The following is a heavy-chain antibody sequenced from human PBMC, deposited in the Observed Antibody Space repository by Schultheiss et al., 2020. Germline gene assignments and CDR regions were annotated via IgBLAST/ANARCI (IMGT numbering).Heavy chain of an antibody. Sequence: WGSLRLSCAASGFTFSSYAMHWVRQAPGKGLEWVAVISYDGSNKYYADSVKGRFTISRDNSKNTLYLQMNTLRAEDTAVYYCARLAVSDPDYWGQGTLVTVSS. V-gene: IGHV3-30*04. CDR1: GFTFSSYA. CDR3: ARLAVSDPDY. J-gene: IGHJ4*02. CDR2: ISYDGSNK. D-gene: IGHD6-19*01.